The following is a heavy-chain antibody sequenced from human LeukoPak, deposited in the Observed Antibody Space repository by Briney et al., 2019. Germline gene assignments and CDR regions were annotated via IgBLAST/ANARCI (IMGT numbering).Heavy chain of an antibody. CDR2: IYYSGST. Sequence: SETLSLTCTVSGGSISSYYWSWIRQPPGKGLEWIGSIYYSGSTYYNPSLKSRVTISVDTSKNQFSLKLSSVTAADTAVYYCARYGYSSVNNQRFDYWGQGTLVTVSS. D-gene: IGHD6-19*01. CDR1: GGSISSYY. J-gene: IGHJ4*02. V-gene: IGHV4-59*05. CDR3: ARYGYSSVNNQRFDY.